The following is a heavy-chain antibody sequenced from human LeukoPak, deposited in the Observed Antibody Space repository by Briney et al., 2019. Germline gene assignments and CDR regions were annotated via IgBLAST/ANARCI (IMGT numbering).Heavy chain of an antibody. Sequence: PGGSLRLSCAASGFTFSSYGMHWVLQAPGNGLESGAVISYDGSNKYYADSVRGRFTISRDNSKNTLYLQMNSLRAEDTAVYYCAKDLSPQDYDILIGLDYWGQGTLVTVSS. J-gene: IGHJ4*02. V-gene: IGHV3-30*18. CDR2: ISYDGSNK. D-gene: IGHD3-9*01. CDR1: GFTFSSYG. CDR3: AKDLSPQDYDILIGLDY.